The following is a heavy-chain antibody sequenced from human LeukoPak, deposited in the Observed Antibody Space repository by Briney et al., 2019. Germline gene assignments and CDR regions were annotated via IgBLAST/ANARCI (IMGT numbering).Heavy chain of an antibody. V-gene: IGHV4-34*01. CDR2: IDHRGGT. D-gene: IGHD5-24*01. Sequence: PSETLSLTCAVYGGSFSLYYWSWIRQSPGKGLEWIAEIDHRGGTNYNPSVKSRVTISVDTSKNQFSLRVRSLSAADTAVYYCARGATISETGYFDFWGQGTLVTVSS. CDR1: GGSFSLYY. CDR3: ARGATISETGYFDF. J-gene: IGHJ4*03.